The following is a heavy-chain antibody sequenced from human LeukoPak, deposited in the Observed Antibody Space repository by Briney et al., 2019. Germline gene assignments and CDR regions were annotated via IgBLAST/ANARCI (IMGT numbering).Heavy chain of an antibody. CDR1: GFTFSSYA. V-gene: IGHV3-23*01. J-gene: IGHJ4*02. Sequence: GGSLRLSCAASGFTFSSYAMSWVRQAPGKGLEWVSAISGSGGSTYYADSVKGRFTISRDNAKNSLYLQMNSLRAEDTAVYYCARVGIQLCVDYWGQGTLVTVSS. CDR2: ISGSGGST. CDR3: ARVGIQLCVDY. D-gene: IGHD5-18*01.